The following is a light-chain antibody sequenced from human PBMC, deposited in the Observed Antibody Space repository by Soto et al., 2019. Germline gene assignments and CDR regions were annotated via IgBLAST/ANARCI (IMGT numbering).Light chain of an antibody. V-gene: IGKV1-39*01. J-gene: IGKJ1*01. CDR1: QSISTY. Sequence: DIRMTQSPSSLSASVGDRVTITCRASQSISTYVNWYQQKPGKAPNLLIFGASRLQSGVPSRFSGSRSGTDFTLTISSLRPEDFATYFCQQSFSQPWTFGQGTKVEIK. CDR2: GAS. CDR3: QQSFSQPWT.